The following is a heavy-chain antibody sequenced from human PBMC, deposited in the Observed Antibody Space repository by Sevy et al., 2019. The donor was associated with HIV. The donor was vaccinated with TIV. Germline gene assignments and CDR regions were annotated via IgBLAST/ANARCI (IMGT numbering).Heavy chain of an antibody. D-gene: IGHD6-13*01. V-gene: IGHV3-49*04. Sequence: GGSLRLSCTASGFTFGDYCMSWVRQAPGKGLEWVAFLKSAVYGGSVDDAPSVRGRFVMSRDESKTTAYLQMNDLKTEDTGVYYCTRSKAAQSIFDYWGQGALVTVSS. CDR2: LKSAVYGGSV. CDR1: GFTFGDYC. CDR3: TRSKAAQSIFDY. J-gene: IGHJ4*02.